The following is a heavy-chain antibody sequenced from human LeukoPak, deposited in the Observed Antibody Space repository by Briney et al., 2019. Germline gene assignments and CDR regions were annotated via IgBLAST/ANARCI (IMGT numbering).Heavy chain of an antibody. J-gene: IGHJ4*02. CDR3: ARDPLSANYFDY. CDR2: IYYSGST. CDR1: GGSVSSGSYY. Sequence: PSETLSLTCTVSGGSVSSGSYYWSWIRQPPGKGLEWIGYIYYSGSTNYNPSLKSRVTISVDTSKNQFSLKLSSVTAADTAVYYCARDPLSANYFDYWGQGTLVTVSS. V-gene: IGHV4-61*01.